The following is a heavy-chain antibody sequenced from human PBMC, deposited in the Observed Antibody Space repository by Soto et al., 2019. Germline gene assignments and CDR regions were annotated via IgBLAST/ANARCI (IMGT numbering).Heavy chain of an antibody. Sequence: SVKVSCKASGGTFSSYAISWVRQAPGQGLEWMGGVIPIFGTANYAQKFQGRVTITADESTSTAYMELSSLRSEDTAVYYCARGRVTTYGIPDLVYYYYGMDVWGQGTTVTVSS. CDR2: VIPIFGTA. CDR1: GGTFSSYA. CDR3: ARGRVTTYGIPDLVYYYYGMDV. J-gene: IGHJ6*02. V-gene: IGHV1-69*13. D-gene: IGHD4-17*01.